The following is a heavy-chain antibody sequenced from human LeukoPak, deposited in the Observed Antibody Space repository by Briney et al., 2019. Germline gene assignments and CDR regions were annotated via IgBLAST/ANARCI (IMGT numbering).Heavy chain of an antibody. V-gene: IGHV4-59*08. CDR3: ARSYDFWWGTYFDY. D-gene: IGHD3-3*01. CDR2: IYHTGTT. Sequence: SETLSLTCTVSGASISDYYWSWVRQPPGKGLEWIAYIYHTGTTKYNPSLKSRVTISVDTSENQFSLKLSSVTAADTAVYYCARSYDFWWGTYFDYWGQGTLVTVSS. CDR1: GASISDYY. J-gene: IGHJ4*02.